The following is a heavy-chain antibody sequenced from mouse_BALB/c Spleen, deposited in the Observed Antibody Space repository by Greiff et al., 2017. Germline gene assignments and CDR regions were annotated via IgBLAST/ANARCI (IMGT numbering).Heavy chain of an antibody. CDR3: ARNHYYGSYYFDY. V-gene: IGHV5-17*02. CDR2: ISSGSSTI. D-gene: IGHD1-2*01. Sequence: EVMLVESGGGLVQPGGSRKLSCAASGFTFSSFGMHWVRQAPEKGLEWVAYISSGSSTIYYADTVKGRFTISRDNPKNTLFLQMTSLRSEDTAMYYCARNHYYGSYYFDYWGQGTTLTVSS. J-gene: IGHJ2*01. CDR1: GFTFSSFG.